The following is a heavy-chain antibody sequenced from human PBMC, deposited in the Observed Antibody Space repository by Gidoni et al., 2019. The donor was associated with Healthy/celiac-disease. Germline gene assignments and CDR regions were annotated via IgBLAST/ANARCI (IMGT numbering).Heavy chain of an antibody. CDR2: ISSSSSYT. D-gene: IGHD3-16*01. V-gene: IGHV3-11*06. Sequence: QVQLVESGGGLVKPGGSLRRSCAASGFTFSDYYMSWIRQAPGKGLEWVSYISSSSSYTNYADSVKGRFTISRDNAKNSLYLQMNSLRAEDTAVYYCATFFWGYGMDVWGQGTTVTVSS. J-gene: IGHJ6*02. CDR1: GFTFSDYY. CDR3: ATFFWGYGMDV.